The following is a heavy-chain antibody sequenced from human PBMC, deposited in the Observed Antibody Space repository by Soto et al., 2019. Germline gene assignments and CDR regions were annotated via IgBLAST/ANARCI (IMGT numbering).Heavy chain of an antibody. V-gene: IGHV4-39*01. CDR1: GGSISSSSYY. D-gene: IGHD3-3*01. CDR2: VSYNGFT. J-gene: IGHJ5*02. Sequence: QLQLRESGPGLVKPSETLSLTCTVSGGSISSSSYYWAWNRQSPGKGLEWIGSVSYNGFTYYNPSLKSRATISVDTYKNQSSLKLTSVTAADTAVYYCARMGDFWSGPGELDPWGQGTLVTVSS. CDR3: ARMGDFWSGPGELDP.